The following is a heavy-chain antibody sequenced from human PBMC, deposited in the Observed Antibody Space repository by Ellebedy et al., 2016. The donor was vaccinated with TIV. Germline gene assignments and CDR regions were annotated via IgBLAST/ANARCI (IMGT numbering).Heavy chain of an antibody. CDR3: ARVTNYVGWFDP. Sequence: MPSETLSLTCTVSSGSIRNADHYWSWIRQPPGKGLEWIGCIYYSGIAYYNPSLKSRVTISVDTSKNEFSLSLRSVTAADTAMYYCARVTNYVGWFDPWGQGTLVTVSS. V-gene: IGHV4-30-4*01. D-gene: IGHD4/OR15-4a*01. CDR1: SGSIRNADHY. J-gene: IGHJ5*02. CDR2: IYYSGIA.